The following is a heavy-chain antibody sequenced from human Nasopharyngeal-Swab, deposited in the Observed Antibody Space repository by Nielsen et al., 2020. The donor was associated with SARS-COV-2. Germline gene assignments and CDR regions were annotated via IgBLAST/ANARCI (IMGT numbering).Heavy chain of an antibody. CDR1: GFTFSSNA. D-gene: IGHD3-10*01. Sequence: GESLKISCAASGFTFSSNAMSWVRQAPGKGLEWVSAISGSGGSTYYADSVKGRFTISRDNSKNTLYLQMNSLRAEDTAVYYCARRYYYGSGSYYEDGYYFDYWGQGTLVTVSS. CDR2: ISGSGGST. V-gene: IGHV3-23*01. J-gene: IGHJ4*02. CDR3: ARRYYYGSGSYYEDGYYFDY.